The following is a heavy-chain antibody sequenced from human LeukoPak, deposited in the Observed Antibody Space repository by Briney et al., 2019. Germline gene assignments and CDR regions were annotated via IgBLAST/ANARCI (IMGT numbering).Heavy chain of an antibody. D-gene: IGHD3-10*01. CDR2: INPSGGST. J-gene: IGHJ6*04. Sequence: GASVKVSCKASGYTFTSYYMHWVRQAPGQGLEWMGIINPSGGSTSYAQKFQGRVTMTRDTSTSTVYMGLSSLRSEDTAVYYCARVPMVRGVIGYYGMDVWGKGTTVTVSS. CDR3: ARVPMVRGVIGYYGMDV. CDR1: GYTFTSYY. V-gene: IGHV1-46*01.